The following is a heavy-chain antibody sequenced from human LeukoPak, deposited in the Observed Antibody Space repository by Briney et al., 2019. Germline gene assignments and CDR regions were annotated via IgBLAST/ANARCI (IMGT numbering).Heavy chain of an antibody. Sequence: PVRVSCKAAGRSFSSYGIGRVRQAPGQWLEWMGRIIPIFGTANYAQKFQGRVTITADESTSTAYMELSSLRSEVTAVYYCAATAAAGTATLNYWGQGTLVTVSS. CDR1: GRSFSSYG. V-gene: IGHV1-69*13. D-gene: IGHD6-13*01. J-gene: IGHJ4*02. CDR3: AATAAAGTATLNY. CDR2: IIPIFGTA.